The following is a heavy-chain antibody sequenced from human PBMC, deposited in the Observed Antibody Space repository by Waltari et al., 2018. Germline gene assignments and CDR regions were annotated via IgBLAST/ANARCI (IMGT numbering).Heavy chain of an antibody. CDR3: ARSVFGYPYYFDY. CDR2: INPSGGST. Sequence: QVQLVQSGAEVKKPGASVQDSCKASGYTFTSYYMHWVRQAPGQGLEWMGIINPSGGSTSYAQKFQGIGSMTRATSTHTDYMELSSLISEDTAVYYCARSVFGYPYYFDYWAQGTLVTVSS. J-gene: IGHJ4*02. CDR1: GYTFTSYY. D-gene: IGHD3-16*02. V-gene: IGHV1-46*01.